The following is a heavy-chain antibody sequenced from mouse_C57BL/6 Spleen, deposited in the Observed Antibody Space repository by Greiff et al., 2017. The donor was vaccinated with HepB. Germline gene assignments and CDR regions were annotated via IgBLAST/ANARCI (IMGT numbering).Heavy chain of an antibody. CDR1: GYTFTSYW. CDR2: IYPGSGST. Sequence: VQLQQPGAELVKPGASVKMSCKASGYTFTSYWITWVKQRPGQGLEWIGDIYPGSGSTNYNEKFKSKATLTVDTSSSTAYMQLSSLTSEDSAVYYCAREIYYYDAMDYWGQGTSVTVSS. D-gene: IGHD1-1*01. CDR3: AREIYYYDAMDY. J-gene: IGHJ4*01. V-gene: IGHV1-55*01.